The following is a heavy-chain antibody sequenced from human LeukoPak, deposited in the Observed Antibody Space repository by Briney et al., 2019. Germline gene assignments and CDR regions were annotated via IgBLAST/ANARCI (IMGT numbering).Heavy chain of an antibody. CDR3: ARQDIGSGYYDY. CDR2: IYYSGST. D-gene: IGHD3-22*01. CDR1: GGSISSSSYY. Sequence: SETLSLTCTVSGGSISSSSYYWGWIRQPPGKGLEWIGSIYYSGSTYYNPSLKSRVTISVDTSMNQFSLKVSSVTAADTAVYYCARQDIGSGYYDYWGQGTLVTVSS. J-gene: IGHJ4*02. V-gene: IGHV4-39*01.